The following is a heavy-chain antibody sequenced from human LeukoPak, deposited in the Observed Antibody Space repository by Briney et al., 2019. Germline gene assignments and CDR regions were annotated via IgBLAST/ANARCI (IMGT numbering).Heavy chain of an antibody. CDR2: IYPGDSDT. CDR1: GYSFTSYW. V-gene: IGHV5-51*01. J-gene: IGHJ4*02. CDR3: ARLRYSSTWYRFDYFDY. D-gene: IGHD6-13*01. Sequence: GESLKTSCKGSGYSFTSYWIGWVRQMPGKGLGWMGSIYPGDSDTRYSPSFQGQVTISADKSISTAYLQWSSLKASDTAMYYCARLRYSSTWYRFDYFDYWGQGTLVTVSS.